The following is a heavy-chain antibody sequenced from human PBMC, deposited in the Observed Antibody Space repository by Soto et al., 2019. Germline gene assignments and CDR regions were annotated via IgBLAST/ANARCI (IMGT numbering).Heavy chain of an antibody. D-gene: IGHD2-15*01. CDR1: GLNFSSYA. CDR2: ISGSGGST. V-gene: IGHV3-23*01. J-gene: IGHJ6*03. Sequence: GGSLRLSCAASGLNFSSYAMSWVRKAPGKGLEWVSAISGSGGSTYYADSVKGRFTISRDNSKNTLYLQMNSLRAEDTAVYYCAKDYLGYCSGGSCYPDYYYYYYMDVWGKGTTVTVSS. CDR3: AKDYLGYCSGGSCYPDYYYYYYMDV.